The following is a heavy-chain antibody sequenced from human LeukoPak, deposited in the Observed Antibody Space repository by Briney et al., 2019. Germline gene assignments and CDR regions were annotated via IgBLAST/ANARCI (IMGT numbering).Heavy chain of an antibody. CDR1: GFTLGDYN. D-gene: IGHD6-25*01. J-gene: IGHJ6*03. CDR3: ARDAALLPGKYYYYMDV. Sequence: GGSLRLSCVASGFTLGDYNMNWVRQAPGKGLEWVSAITRSSTYTNYADSLKGRFTISRDNAKNSMYLQMNSLTAEDTAVYFCARDAALLPGKYYYYMDVWGKGTTVIVSS. V-gene: IGHV3-21*01. CDR2: ITRSSTYT.